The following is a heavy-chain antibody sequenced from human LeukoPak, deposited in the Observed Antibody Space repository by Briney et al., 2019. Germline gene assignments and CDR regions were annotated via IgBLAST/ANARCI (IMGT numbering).Heavy chain of an antibody. CDR3: ARGGPSGSYDFWSGPNYYYYMDV. V-gene: IGHV4-34*01. CDR1: GGSFSGYY. Sequence: PSETLSLTCAVYGGSFSGYYWSWIRQPPGKGLEWIGEINHSGSTNYNPSLKSRVTISVDTSKNQFSLKLSSVTAADTAVYYCARGGPSGSYDFWSGPNYYYYMDVWGKGTTVTVSS. D-gene: IGHD3-3*01. J-gene: IGHJ6*03. CDR2: INHSGST.